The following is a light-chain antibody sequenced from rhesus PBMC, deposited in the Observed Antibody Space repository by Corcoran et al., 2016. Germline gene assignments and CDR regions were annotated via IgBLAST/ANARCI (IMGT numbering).Light chain of an antibody. Sequence: DIQMTQSPSSMSASVGDRVTITCRASQGISNWLAWNQQKPGKAPKLLIYRASNLEKGVPSRFSGSGSGTDFTLPLSSLQPEDIATYCCQQHDNSPYSFGQGTKVEIK. V-gene: IGKV1-69*01. CDR3: QQHDNSPYS. J-gene: IGKJ2*01. CDR2: RAS. CDR1: QGISNW.